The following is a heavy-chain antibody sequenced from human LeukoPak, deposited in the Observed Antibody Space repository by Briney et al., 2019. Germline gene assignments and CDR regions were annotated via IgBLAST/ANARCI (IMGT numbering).Heavy chain of an antibody. J-gene: IGHJ6*02. D-gene: IGHD4-23*01. CDR2: FHPEDGES. Sequence: SVKLSCKVSGYTPTELAMHCLRHALGKELYSMPRFHPEDGESIHAQKFQGRVPMTEDTSTDTAYMELSSLRSEDTAVYYCATVGSTTVVTHYYHNVMDVWGQGTTVTVSS. CDR3: ATVGSTTVVTHYYHNVMDV. V-gene: IGHV1-24*01. CDR1: GYTPTELA.